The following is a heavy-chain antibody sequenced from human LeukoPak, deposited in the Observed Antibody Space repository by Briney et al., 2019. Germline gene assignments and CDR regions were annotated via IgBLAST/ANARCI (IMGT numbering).Heavy chain of an antibody. CDR2: IKQDGSEK. V-gene: IGHV3-7*01. Sequence: GGSLRLSCAASGFIFSNYWMSWVRQAPGKGLEWVANIKQDGSEKYYVDSVKGRFTISRDNAKNSLYLQMNSLRAEDTAVYYCAREWGVPAAKNCYYYGMDVWGQGTTVTVSS. D-gene: IGHD2-2*01. J-gene: IGHJ6*02. CDR1: GFIFSNYW. CDR3: AREWGVPAAKNCYYYGMDV.